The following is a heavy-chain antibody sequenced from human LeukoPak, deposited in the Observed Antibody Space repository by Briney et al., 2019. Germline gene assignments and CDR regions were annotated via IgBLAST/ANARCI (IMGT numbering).Heavy chain of an antibody. V-gene: IGHV3-23*01. Sequence: GVSLRLSCAASGFTISRYAMSWVRPAPGKGLEWVSDISGSGGNTYYADSVKGRFTISRDTSKNTLYLQMNSLRAEDTAVYYCAKDYLDIVVVPAALDAFDIWGQGTMVTVSS. D-gene: IGHD2-2*03. J-gene: IGHJ3*02. CDR3: AKDYLDIVVVPAALDAFDI. CDR1: GFTISRYA. CDR2: ISGSGGNT.